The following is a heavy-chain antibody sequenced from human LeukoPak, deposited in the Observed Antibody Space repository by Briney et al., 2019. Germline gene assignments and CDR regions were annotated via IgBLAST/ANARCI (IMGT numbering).Heavy chain of an antibody. D-gene: IGHD3-10*01. Sequence: GGSLGLSCAASGFTVSNDFMNWVRQAPGKGLEWVSAMNSGGSTFYADSVKGRFIISRDKSRNTLYLQMNSLRVDDTAVYYCARGGSMVRGVLWGQGTLVTVSS. V-gene: IGHV3-53*01. CDR3: ARGGSMVRGVL. CDR2: MNSGGST. CDR1: GFTVSNDF. J-gene: IGHJ4*02.